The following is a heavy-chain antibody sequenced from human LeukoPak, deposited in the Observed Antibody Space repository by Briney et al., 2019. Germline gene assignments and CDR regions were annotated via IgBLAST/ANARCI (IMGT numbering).Heavy chain of an antibody. V-gene: IGHV3-30*18. D-gene: IGHD2/OR15-2a*01. CDR1: GFTFSSYG. J-gene: IGHJ6*02. CDR3: AKDVSALSHYYGMDV. Sequence: GRSLRLSCAASGFTFSSYGMHWVRQAPGKGLEWVAVISYDGSNKYYAASVKGRFTISRDNSKNTLYLQMNSLRAEDTAVYYCAKDVSALSHYYGMDVWGQGTTVTVSS. CDR2: ISYDGSNK.